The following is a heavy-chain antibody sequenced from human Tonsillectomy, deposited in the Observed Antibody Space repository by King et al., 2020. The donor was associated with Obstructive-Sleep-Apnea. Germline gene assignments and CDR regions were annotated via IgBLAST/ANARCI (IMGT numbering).Heavy chain of an antibody. Sequence: HVQLVESGGGVVQPGRSLRLSCAASGFIFSTYTMHWVRQAPGKGLEWVALISDDGSHKYHADSVKGRFTISRDNSIDTLYLQMNSLRAEDTAVYYCARESAAWGFSTGGFDYWGQGTLVPVS. J-gene: IGHJ4*02. D-gene: IGHD3-16*01. V-gene: IGHV3-30*04. CDR2: ISDDGSHK. CDR3: ARESAAWGFSTGGFDY. CDR1: GFIFSTYT.